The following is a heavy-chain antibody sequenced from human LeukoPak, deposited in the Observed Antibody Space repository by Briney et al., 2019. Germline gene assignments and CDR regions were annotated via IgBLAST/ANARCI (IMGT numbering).Heavy chain of an antibody. V-gene: IGHV3-23*01. CDR1: GFTFSSYA. J-gene: IGHJ4*02. CDR3: AKDQDPGWFGELLQ. Sequence: GGSLRLSCAASGFTFSSYAMSWVRQAPGKGLEWVSAISGSGGSTYYADSVKGRFTISRDNSKNTLYLQMNSLRAEDTAVYYCAKDQDPGWFGELLQWGQGTLVTVSS. CDR2: ISGSGGST. D-gene: IGHD3-10*01.